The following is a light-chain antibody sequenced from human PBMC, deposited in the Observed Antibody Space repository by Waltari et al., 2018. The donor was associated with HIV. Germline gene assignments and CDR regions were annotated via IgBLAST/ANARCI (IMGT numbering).Light chain of an antibody. Sequence: QSALTPPASVSGSPGQSITIPCTGTSSAVGSYKLVSWYQQHPGKAPKLMIYEVSKRPSGVSNRFSGSKSGNTASLTISGLQAEDEADYYCCSYAGSSTHVVFGGGTKLTVL. V-gene: IGLV2-23*02. CDR3: CSYAGSSTHVV. CDR1: SSAVGSYKL. CDR2: EVS. J-gene: IGLJ2*01.